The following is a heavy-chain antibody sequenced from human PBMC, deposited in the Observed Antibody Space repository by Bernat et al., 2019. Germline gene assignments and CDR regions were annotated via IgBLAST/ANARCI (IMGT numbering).Heavy chain of an antibody. V-gene: IGHV3-11*03. Sequence: VQLLESGGGLVQPGGSLRLSCAASGFTFSDYHMSWIRQAPGKGLDWVSYISSSSSYTNYADSVKGRFTISRDNAKNSLYLQMNSLRAEDTAVYYCARGTSTSAPYMDVWGKGTTVTVSS. CDR2: ISSSSSYT. CDR1: GFTFSDYH. CDR3: ARGTSTSAPYMDV. J-gene: IGHJ6*03.